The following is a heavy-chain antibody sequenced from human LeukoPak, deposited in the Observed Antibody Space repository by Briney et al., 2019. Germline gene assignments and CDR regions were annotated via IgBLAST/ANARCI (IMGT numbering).Heavy chain of an antibody. CDR2: ISYDGSNK. CDR1: GFTFSSYG. D-gene: IGHD1-26*01. CDR3: AKDQGGSYYGFDY. Sequence: PGGSLRLSCAASGFTFSSYGMHWVRQAPGKGLEWVAVISYDGSNKYYADSVKGRFTISRDNSKNTLYLQMNSLRAKDTAVYYCAKDQGGSYYGFDYWGQGTLVTVSS. J-gene: IGHJ4*02. V-gene: IGHV3-30*18.